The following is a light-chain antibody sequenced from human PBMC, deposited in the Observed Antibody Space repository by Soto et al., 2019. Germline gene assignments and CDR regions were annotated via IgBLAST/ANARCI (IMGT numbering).Light chain of an antibody. CDR1: SSDVGGYNY. Sequence: QSALTQPASVSGSPGQTVTISCTGTSSDVGGYNYVSWYQQHPGKVPKLLIYEVSNRPSGVSTRFSGSKSGNTASLTISGLQAEDEADYYCYSYTRSRTLVFGGGTKLTV. V-gene: IGLV2-14*03. CDR2: EVS. J-gene: IGLJ2*01. CDR3: YSYTRSRTLV.